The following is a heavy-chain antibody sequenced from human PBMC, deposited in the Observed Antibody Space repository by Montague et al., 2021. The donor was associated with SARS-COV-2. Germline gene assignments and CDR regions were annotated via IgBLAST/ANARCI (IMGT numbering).Heavy chain of an antibody. CDR1: GFTVSSNY. CDR2: IYSSGRT. V-gene: IGHV3-53*01. D-gene: IGHD3-10*01. Sequence: SLRLSCAASGFTVSSNYMSWVRQAPGKGLEWVSLIYSSGRTSYADSVKGRFTMSSDKSKNTQYLQMNSLRAEDTAVYYCARDFGESRDHWGQGTLVTVSS. J-gene: IGHJ4*02. CDR3: ARDFGESRDH.